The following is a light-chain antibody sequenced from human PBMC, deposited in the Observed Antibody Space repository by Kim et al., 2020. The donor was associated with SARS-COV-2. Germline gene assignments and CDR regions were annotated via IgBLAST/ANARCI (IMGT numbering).Light chain of an antibody. J-gene: IGLJ3*02. Sequence: SESPGQTASITCSGDKLGDKYACWYQQKPGQSPVLVIYQDSKRPSGIPERFSGSNSGNTATLTISGTQAMDEADYYCQAWDSSTGVFGGGTQLTVL. CDR2: QDS. CDR1: KLGDKY. V-gene: IGLV3-1*01. CDR3: QAWDSSTGV.